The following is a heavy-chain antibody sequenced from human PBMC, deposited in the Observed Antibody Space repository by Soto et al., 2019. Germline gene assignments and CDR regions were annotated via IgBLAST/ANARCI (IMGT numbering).Heavy chain of an antibody. CDR1: GGSITTGGYY. V-gene: IGHV4-31*03. CDR3: ARSKCSGGSCYSWSLDY. CDR2: RYYSEST. Sequence: SETLSLTCTVSGGSITTGGYYWSWIRQLPGKGLEWIGHRYYSESTYYNPSLKSRVSISLDTSKNQFSLKLSFVTAADTAMYYCARSKCSGGSCYSWSLDYWGQGTPVTVSS. J-gene: IGHJ4*02. D-gene: IGHD2-15*01.